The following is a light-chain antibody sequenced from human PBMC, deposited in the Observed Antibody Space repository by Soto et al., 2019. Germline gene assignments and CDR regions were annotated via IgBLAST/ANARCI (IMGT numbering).Light chain of an antibody. V-gene: IGKV3-11*01. CDR3: QQRSNWPLT. Sequence: EIVLTQSPATQSLSPGERATLSCRASQRVSSYLAWYQQKPGQAPRLLIYDASNRATGIPARFSGSGSGTDFTLTISSLEPEDFAVYYCQQRSNWPLTFGGGTKVEIK. CDR2: DAS. CDR1: QRVSSY. J-gene: IGKJ4*01.